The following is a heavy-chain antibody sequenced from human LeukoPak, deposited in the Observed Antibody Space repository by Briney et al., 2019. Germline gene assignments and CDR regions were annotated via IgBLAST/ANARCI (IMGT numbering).Heavy chain of an antibody. CDR3: ARELTNEGFDY. V-gene: IGHV3-21*01. CDR2: ISSTTTYI. J-gene: IGHJ4*02. CDR1: GFTFSTYT. D-gene: IGHD1-1*01. Sequence: GGCLRLSCAASGFTFSTYTMNWVRQAPGKGLEWVSSISSTTTYIYHADSVKGRFTISRDNAKHSLYVQMNGLSAEDKAVYYWARELTNEGFDYWGQGTLVTVS.